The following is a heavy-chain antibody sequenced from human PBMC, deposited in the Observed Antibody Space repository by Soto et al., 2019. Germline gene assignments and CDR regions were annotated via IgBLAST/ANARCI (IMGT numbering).Heavy chain of an antibody. D-gene: IGHD6-19*01. Sequence: GVSLRLSCAASGFTFSSYGMHWVRQAPGKGLEWVAVISYDGSNKYYADSVKGRFTISRDNSKNTLYLQMNSLRAEDTAVYYCARPRSAVAGTALPLGYLDYSGQGTCVTVS. V-gene: IGHV3-30*03. CDR2: ISYDGSNK. CDR3: ARPRSAVAGTALPLGYLDY. CDR1: GFTFSSYG. J-gene: IGHJ4*02.